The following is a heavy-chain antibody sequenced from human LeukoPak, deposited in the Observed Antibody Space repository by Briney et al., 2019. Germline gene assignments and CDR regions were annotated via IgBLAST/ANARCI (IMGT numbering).Heavy chain of an antibody. J-gene: IGHJ4*02. Sequence: PSETLPLTCTVSGGSISSYYWNWIRQPPGKGLEWIGYGSYSGSTDYNPSLKSRVTISVDTPKNQFSLKLSSVTAADTAVYYCARAYGSYSFDYWGQGTLVTVSS. V-gene: IGHV4-59*01. D-gene: IGHD1-26*01. CDR3: ARAYGSYSFDY. CDR2: GSYSGST. CDR1: GGSISSYY.